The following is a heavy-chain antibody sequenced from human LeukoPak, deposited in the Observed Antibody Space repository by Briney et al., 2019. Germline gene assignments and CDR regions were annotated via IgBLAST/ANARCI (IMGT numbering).Heavy chain of an antibody. J-gene: IGHJ5*02. Sequence: SETLSLTCAVYGGSFSGYYWSWIRQPPGKGLEWIGEINHSGSTNYNPSLKSRVTISVDTSKNQFSLKLSSVTAADTAVYYCARGYGDYSTSWFDPWGQGTLVTVSS. CDR1: GGSFSGYY. CDR2: INHSGST. V-gene: IGHV4-34*01. D-gene: IGHD4-17*01. CDR3: ARGYGDYSTSWFDP.